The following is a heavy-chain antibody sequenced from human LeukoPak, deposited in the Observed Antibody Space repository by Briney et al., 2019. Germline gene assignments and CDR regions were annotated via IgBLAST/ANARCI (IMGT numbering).Heavy chain of an antibody. CDR3: ASSSPRFNDAFDI. Sequence: GGSLRLSCAASGFTFSSYAMSWVRQAPGKGLEWVSAISGSGGSTYYADSVKGRFTISRVNSKNTLYLQMNSLRAEDTAVYYCASSSPRFNDAFDIWGQGTMVTVSS. D-gene: IGHD6-6*01. J-gene: IGHJ3*02. V-gene: IGHV3-23*01. CDR1: GFTFSSYA. CDR2: ISGSGGST.